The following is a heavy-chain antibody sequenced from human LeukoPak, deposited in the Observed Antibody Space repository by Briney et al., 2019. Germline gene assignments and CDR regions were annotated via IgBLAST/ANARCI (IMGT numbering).Heavy chain of an antibody. V-gene: IGHV5-51*01. Sequence: GESLKISCQGSGYSFSRSWIAWVRQMPGRGLEWMGIIYPTDSDTRYSPSFQGQVTISADKSFSTAYLQWSSLKASDTAIYYCARAPGMSSYYFEYWGQGTLVTVSS. CDR2: IYPTDSDT. CDR3: ARAPGMSSYYFEY. J-gene: IGHJ4*02. CDR1: GYSFSRSW.